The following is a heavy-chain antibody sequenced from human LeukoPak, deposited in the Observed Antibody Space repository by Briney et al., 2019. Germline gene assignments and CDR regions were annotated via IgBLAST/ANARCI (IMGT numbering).Heavy chain of an antibody. V-gene: IGHV1-69*05. D-gene: IGHD1-26*01. J-gene: IGHJ5*02. Sequence: SVKVSCKASGGTFSSYAISWVRQAPGQGLEWMGGIIPIFGTANYAQKFQGRVTITTDESTSTAYMELSSLRSEDTAVYYCAKLSGGSYVVGWFDPWGQGTLVTVSS. CDR2: IIPIFGTA. CDR1: GGTFSSYA. CDR3: AKLSGGSYVVGWFDP.